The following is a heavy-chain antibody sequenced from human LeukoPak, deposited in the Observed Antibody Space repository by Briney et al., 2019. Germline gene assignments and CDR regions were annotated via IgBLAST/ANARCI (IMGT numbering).Heavy chain of an antibody. J-gene: IGHJ6*02. V-gene: IGHV1-46*01. D-gene: IGHD5-18*01. CDR1: GYTFTGYY. CDR2: INPSGGST. CDR3: ARVFDTAMVTEYYYYGMDV. Sequence: VASVKVSCKASGYTFTGYYMHWVRQAPGQGLEWMGIINPSGGSTSYAQKFQGRVTMTRDTSTSTVYMELSSLRSEDTAVYYCARVFDTAMVTEYYYYGMDVWGQGTTVTVSS.